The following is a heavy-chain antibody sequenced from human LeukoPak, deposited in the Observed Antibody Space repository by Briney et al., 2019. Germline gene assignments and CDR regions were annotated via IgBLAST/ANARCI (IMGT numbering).Heavy chain of an antibody. CDR3: ARLSADGSGSYYSPPYYYYYYMDV. J-gene: IGHJ6*03. V-gene: IGHV3-48*03. D-gene: IGHD3-10*01. CDR1: GFTFSSYE. Sequence: GGSLRLSCAASGFTFSSYEMNWVRQAPGKGLEWVSYISSSGSTMYYADSVKGRFTISRDNAKNSLYLQMNSLRAEDTAVYYCARLSADGSGSYYSPPYYYYYYMDVWGKGTTVTISS. CDR2: ISSSGSTM.